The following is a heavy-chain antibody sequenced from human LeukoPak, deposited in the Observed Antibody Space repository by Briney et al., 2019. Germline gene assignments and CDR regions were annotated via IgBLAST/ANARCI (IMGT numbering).Heavy chain of an antibody. J-gene: IGHJ3*01. D-gene: IGHD3-16*01. CDR1: GFTFNDLA. Sequence: GGSLRLSCAASGFTFNDLAMTWVRQAPGKGLEWVSTIADAGTYYADSVKGRFIISRDNSKNMLYLQLNSLRADDTAMYYCARNLGPFDVRGHGTMVTVSS. CDR2: IADAGT. V-gene: IGHV3-23*01. CDR3: ARNLGPFDV.